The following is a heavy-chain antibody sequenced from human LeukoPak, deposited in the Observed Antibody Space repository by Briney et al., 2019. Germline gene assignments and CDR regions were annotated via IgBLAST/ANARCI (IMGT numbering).Heavy chain of an antibody. D-gene: IGHD3-10*01. Sequence: ASVKVSCKASGYTFTGYYMHWVRQAPGQGLEWMGWMNPNSGNTGYAQKFQGRVTMTRNTSISTAYMELSSLRSEDTAVYYCARDSLLWFGELLVARWFDPWGQGTLVTVSS. V-gene: IGHV1-8*02. J-gene: IGHJ5*02. CDR1: GYTFTGYY. CDR3: ARDSLLWFGELLVARWFDP. CDR2: MNPNSGNT.